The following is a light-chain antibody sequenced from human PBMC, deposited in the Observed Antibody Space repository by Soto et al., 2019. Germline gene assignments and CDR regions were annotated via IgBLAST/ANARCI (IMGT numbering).Light chain of an antibody. CDR3: AAWDDSLSGHWV. J-gene: IGLJ3*02. Sequence: QSVLTQPPSASGTPGQRVTISCSGSSSNIGSNYVYWYQQLPGTAPKLLIYRNNQRPSGVPDRFSGSKSGTSASLAISGLRSEDAADYYCAAWDDSLSGHWVFGVGTKLTVL. CDR1: SSNIGSNY. CDR2: RNN. V-gene: IGLV1-47*01.